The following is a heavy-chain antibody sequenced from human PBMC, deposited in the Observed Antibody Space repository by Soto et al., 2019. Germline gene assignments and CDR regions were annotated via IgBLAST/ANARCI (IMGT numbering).Heavy chain of an antibody. V-gene: IGHV4-59*01. CDR2: IYYSGST. Sequence: SETLSLTCTVSGGSISSYYWSWIRQPPGKGLEWIGYIYYSGSTNYNPSLKSRVTISVDTSKNQFSLKLSSVTAADTAVYYCARATYLRSYYYGMDVWGQGNTVTVSS. CDR1: GGSISSYY. D-gene: IGHD3-16*01. CDR3: ARATYLRSYYYGMDV. J-gene: IGHJ6*02.